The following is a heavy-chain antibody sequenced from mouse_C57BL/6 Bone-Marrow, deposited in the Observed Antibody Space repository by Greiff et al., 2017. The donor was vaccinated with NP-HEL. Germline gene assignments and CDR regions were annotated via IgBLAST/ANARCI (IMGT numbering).Heavy chain of an antibody. CDR2: IRNKANGYTS. V-gene: IGHV7-3*01. D-gene: IGHD2-4*01. J-gene: IGHJ4*01. Sequence: EVQRVESGGGLVQPGGSLSLSCAASGFTFTDYYMSWVRQPPGKALEWLVFIRNKANGYTSEYSASVKGRFTISRDNSQSILYLQRNALRAEDSATYYCARAIYYDYADDPFYAMDYWGQGTSVTVSS. CDR3: ARAIYYDYADDPFYAMDY. CDR1: GFTFTDYY.